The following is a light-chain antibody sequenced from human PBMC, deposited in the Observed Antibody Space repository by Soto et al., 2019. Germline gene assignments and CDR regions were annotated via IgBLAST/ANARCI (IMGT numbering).Light chain of an antibody. J-gene: IGKJ5*01. CDR1: RSISDY. Sequence: DIQMTQSPSSLSASLGDRVTITCRASRSISDYLNWYQQKPGKAPDLLISAASNLQSGVPSRFSGSGSGTDFSLTISSLQPEDFATYYCQQSYTTPVTFDQGTRLEIK. CDR2: AAS. CDR3: QQSYTTPVT. V-gene: IGKV1-39*01.